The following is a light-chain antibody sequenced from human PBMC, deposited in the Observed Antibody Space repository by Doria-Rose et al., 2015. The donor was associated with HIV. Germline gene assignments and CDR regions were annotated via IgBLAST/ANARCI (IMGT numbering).Light chain of an antibody. J-gene: IGKJ1*01. CDR2: AAS. V-gene: IGKV1-39*01. CDR3: QQTYSSPPWT. CDR1: QKVSTY. Sequence: SPSASIGARVTITCRSSQKVSTYLNWFQQEPGKAPKHLIYAASRLQSGVPSRFSGSGSGTDFTLTISGLQPGDFATYYCQQTYSSPPWTFGQGTKVEMK.